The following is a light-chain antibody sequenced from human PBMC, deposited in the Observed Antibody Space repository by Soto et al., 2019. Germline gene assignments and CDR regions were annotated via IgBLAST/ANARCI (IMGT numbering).Light chain of an antibody. CDR3: HQYYSNSPT. J-gene: IGKJ1*01. CDR1: RSVLFSGDNRNY. CDR2: WAS. V-gene: IGKV4-1*01. Sequence: DIVMTQSPDSLAVSLGERATINCKSSRSVLFSGDNRNYLDWYQQKPGQPPKLLIYWASTRESGVPDRFSGSGSETDFTLTISSLQAEDVAVYFCHQYYSNSPTFGRGTKVEIK.